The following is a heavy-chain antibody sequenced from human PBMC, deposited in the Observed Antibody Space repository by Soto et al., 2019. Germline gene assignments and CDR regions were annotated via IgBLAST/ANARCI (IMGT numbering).Heavy chain of an antibody. CDR1: GFTFSTYW. J-gene: IGHJ4*02. CDR3: ARDKVVGPTTLDY. V-gene: IGHV3-7*03. CDR2: IKEDGSEK. Sequence: GGSLRLSCVVSGFTFSTYWMSWVRQAPGKGLEWVANIKEDGSEKYYLDSVKGRFTIYRDNAKNSLYLQMNSLRAEDTAVYYCARDKVVGPTTLDYWGQGTLVTVSS. D-gene: IGHD1-26*01.